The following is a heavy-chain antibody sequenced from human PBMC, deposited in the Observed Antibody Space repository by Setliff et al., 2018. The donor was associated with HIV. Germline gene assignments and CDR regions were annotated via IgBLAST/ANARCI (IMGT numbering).Heavy chain of an antibody. Sequence: GASVKVSCKVSGNTLRELSMHWARQAPGEGLEWMGGFDPEDGETIYAQKFQGRVTMTEDTSTDTAYMELSSLTFEDTAVYFCASARIPTGGVSTSLDFWGLGTLVTVSS. CDR1: GNTLRELS. CDR3: ASARIPTGGVSTSLDF. D-gene: IGHD2-15*01. V-gene: IGHV1-24*01. J-gene: IGHJ4*02. CDR2: FDPEDGET.